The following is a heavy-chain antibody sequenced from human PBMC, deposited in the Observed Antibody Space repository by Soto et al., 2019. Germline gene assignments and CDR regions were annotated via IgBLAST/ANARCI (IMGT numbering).Heavy chain of an antibody. D-gene: IGHD3-9*01. CDR1: GFIFTSYA. CDR3: ARVGGFYDILTGPFDY. Sequence: HPGGSLRLSCAASGFIFTSYAMHWVRQAPGKGLEWVAIISYDGSKKDYADSVRGRFTISRDNSKNTVYLQMNSLTAEDAAVYYCARVGGFYDILTGPFDYWGQGAQVTVSS. J-gene: IGHJ4*02. V-gene: IGHV3-30-3*01. CDR2: ISYDGSKK.